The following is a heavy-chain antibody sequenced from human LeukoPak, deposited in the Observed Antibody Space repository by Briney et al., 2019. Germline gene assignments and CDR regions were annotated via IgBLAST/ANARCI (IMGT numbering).Heavy chain of an antibody. J-gene: IGHJ5*02. D-gene: IGHD6-13*01. CDR1: GFTFGNFA. CDR2: ISGSGGAT. V-gene: IGHV3-23*01. Sequence: SGGSLRLSCAASGFTFGNFAMSWVRQASGKGLEWVSSISGSGGATYYVDSVKGRLTISRDNSKNTLYLQTNSLRAEDTAVYYCAKTPYSSDWYGYWFDPWGQGTLVAVSS. CDR3: AKTPYSSDWYGYWFDP.